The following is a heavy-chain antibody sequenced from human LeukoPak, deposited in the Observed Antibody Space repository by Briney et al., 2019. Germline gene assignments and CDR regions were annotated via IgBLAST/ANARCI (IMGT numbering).Heavy chain of an antibody. CDR3: ARSPTRWSSRAIPGYY. CDR1: GYTFTGYY. V-gene: IGHV1-2*02. D-gene: IGHD5-24*01. J-gene: IGHJ4*02. Sequence: ASVKVSCKASGYTFTGYYMHWVRQAPGQGLEWMGWINPNSGGTNYAQKFQGRVTMTRDTSISTAYMELSRLRSDDTAVYYRARSPTRWSSRAIPGYYWGQGTLVTVSS. CDR2: INPNSGGT.